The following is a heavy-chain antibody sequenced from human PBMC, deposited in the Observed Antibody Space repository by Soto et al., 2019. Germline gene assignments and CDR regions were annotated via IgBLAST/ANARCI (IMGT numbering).Heavy chain of an antibody. J-gene: IGHJ4*02. D-gene: IGHD3-16*01. CDR3: ARVGVSSNSDY. CDR2: TSYDGGAT. Sequence: AGGSLRLSCAASGFTFSTYAMSWVRQAPGKGLEWVSSTSYDGGATYYADSVKGRFTFSRDNSRDTLYLQTNSLRADDTAVYYCARVGVSSNSDYWGQGTLVTVSS. V-gene: IGHV3-23*01. CDR1: GFTFSTYA.